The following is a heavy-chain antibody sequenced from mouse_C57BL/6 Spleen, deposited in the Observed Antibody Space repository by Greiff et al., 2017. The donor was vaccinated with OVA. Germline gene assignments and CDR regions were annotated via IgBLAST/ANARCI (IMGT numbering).Heavy chain of an antibody. CDR1: GFTFTDYY. CDR2: IRNKANGYTT. V-gene: IGHV7-3*01. J-gene: IGHJ1*03. Sequence: EVKLVESGGGLVQPGGSLSLSCAASGFTFTDYYMSWVRQPPGKALEWLGFIRNKANGYTTEYSASVKGRFTISRDNSQSILYLQMNALRAEDSSTYYCARYGSSDSAFYWYFDVWGTGTTVTVSS. CDR3: ARYGSSDSAFYWYFDV. D-gene: IGHD1-1*01.